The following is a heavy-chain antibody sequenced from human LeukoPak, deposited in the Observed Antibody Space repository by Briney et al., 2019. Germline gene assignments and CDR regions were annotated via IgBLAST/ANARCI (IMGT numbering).Heavy chain of an antibody. CDR1: EFTFSDYY. CDR2: ISSSGSTI. CDR3: ARDVQTSGWYDY. J-gene: IGHJ4*02. Sequence: GGSLRLSCAHSEFTFSDYYMSWIRQAPGKGLEWVSYISSSGSTIYYADSVKGRFTISRDNAKNSLYLQMNSLRAEDTAVYYCARDVQTSGWYDYWGQGTLVTVSS. D-gene: IGHD6-19*01. V-gene: IGHV3-11*01.